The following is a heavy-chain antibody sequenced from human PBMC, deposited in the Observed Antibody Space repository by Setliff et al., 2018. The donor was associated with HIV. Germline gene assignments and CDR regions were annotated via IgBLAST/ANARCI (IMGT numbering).Heavy chain of an antibody. CDR2: IIVASGTT. Sequence: ASVKVSCKASGNIFTPYAIHWVRQAPGQSLEWMGWIIVASGTTQYSQTFQGRATFSGDTSANTAYMELRSLRSEDTAVYYCATSTSAWYDYWGLGTRVTVSS. CDR1: GNIFTPYA. CDR3: ATSTSAWYDY. V-gene: IGHV1-3*01. J-gene: IGHJ5*01. D-gene: IGHD2-2*01.